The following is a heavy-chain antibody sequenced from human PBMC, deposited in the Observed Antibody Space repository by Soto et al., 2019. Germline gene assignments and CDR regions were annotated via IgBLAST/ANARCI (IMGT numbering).Heavy chain of an antibody. J-gene: IGHJ6*02. CDR1: GFTFSLYI. D-gene: IGHD3-10*01. Sequence: EVQLVESGGGLVQPGGSLRLSCAASGFTFSLYIMSWVRHAPGKGLEWVSYISRSSTGIHYADSVKGRFTISRDDATNSMHLQMNSLRDGDTAVYYCARAVTWGLDVWGQGTTVSISS. CDR3: ARAVTWGLDV. V-gene: IGHV3-48*02. CDR2: ISRSSTGI.